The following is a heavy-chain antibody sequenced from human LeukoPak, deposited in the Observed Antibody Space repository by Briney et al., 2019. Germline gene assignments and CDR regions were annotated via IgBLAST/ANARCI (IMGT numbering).Heavy chain of an antibody. D-gene: IGHD3-3*01. CDR2: MYYSGST. J-gene: IGHJ4*02. V-gene: IGHV4-39*07. CDR1: GGSISSISYY. Sequence: PSETLSLTCTVSGGSISSISYYWDWIRQPPGKGLEWIGSMYYSGSTYYNPSLKSRVTISVDKSKNQFSLKLSSVAAADTAVYYCARVGYDFWSGYPDYYFDYWGQGTLVTVSS. CDR3: ARVGYDFWSGYPDYYFDY.